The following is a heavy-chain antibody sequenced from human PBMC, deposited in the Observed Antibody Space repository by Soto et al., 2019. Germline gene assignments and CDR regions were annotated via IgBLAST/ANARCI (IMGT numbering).Heavy chain of an antibody. CDR1: GFSLTTSGVG. J-gene: IGHJ4*02. CDR3: AHRVLRTVFGLVTTTAIYFDF. Sequence: QITLNESGPTVVSPTETLTLTCRFSGFSLTTSGVGVGWIRQSPGKAPEWLALIYWDDDKRYSASLKSRLTITKDTSKNQVVLTVSHLDPTDTATYYCAHRVLRTVFGLVTTTAIYFDFWGQGTPVAVSS. CDR2: IYWDDDK. D-gene: IGHD3-3*01. V-gene: IGHV2-5*02.